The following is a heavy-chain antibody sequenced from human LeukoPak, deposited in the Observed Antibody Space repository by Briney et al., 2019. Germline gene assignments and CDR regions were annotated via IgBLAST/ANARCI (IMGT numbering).Heavy chain of an antibody. CDR2: ISSGGTII. Sequence: GGSLRLSCAASGFTFSDYYMSWIRQAPGKGLEWISFISSGGTIISYADSVKGRFSISRDNAKNSLSLQMSSLRVEDTAVYYCARDFYGSGRSSYFQHWGQGSPVTVSS. J-gene: IGHJ1*01. CDR3: ARDFYGSGRSSYFQH. V-gene: IGHV3-11*01. D-gene: IGHD3-10*01. CDR1: GFTFSDYY.